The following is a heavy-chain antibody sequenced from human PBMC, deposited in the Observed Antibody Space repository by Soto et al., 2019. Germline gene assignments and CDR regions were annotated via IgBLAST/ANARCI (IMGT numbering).Heavy chain of an antibody. J-gene: IGHJ6*02. V-gene: IGHV1-69*06. Sequence: GSSVKVSCKASGGTFSSYAISWVRQAPGQGLEWVGGIIPIFGTANYAQKFQGRVTITADKSTSTAYMELSSLRSEDTAVYYCASRFLVVVVVAPDYYGMDVWGQGTTVTVSS. D-gene: IGHD2-15*01. CDR1: GGTFSSYA. CDR3: ASRFLVVVVVAPDYYGMDV. CDR2: IIPIFGTA.